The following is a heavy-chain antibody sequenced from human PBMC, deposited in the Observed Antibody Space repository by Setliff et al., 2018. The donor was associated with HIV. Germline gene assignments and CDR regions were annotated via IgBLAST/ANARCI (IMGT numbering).Heavy chain of an antibody. Sequence: LSLTCTVSGGSISSGGYYWSWIRQPAGKGLEWIGRIYTSGSTNYSPSLKSRVTISLDTSRNQFSLKLKSATAADTAVYYCARGRGPVGGDAIDIWGQGTMVTVSS. CDR2: IYTSGST. CDR1: GGSISSGGYY. J-gene: IGHJ3*02. D-gene: IGHD3-16*01. CDR3: ARGRGPVGGDAIDI. V-gene: IGHV4-61*02.